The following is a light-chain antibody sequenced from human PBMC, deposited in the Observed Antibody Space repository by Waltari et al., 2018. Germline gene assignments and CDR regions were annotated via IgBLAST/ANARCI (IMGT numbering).Light chain of an antibody. J-gene: IGLJ7*01. Sequence: QSVLTQPPSVSAAPGQRVTISCSGGSSNIGNNYVSWYRQFPGTAAKLLIDEDRHRPSGFPGRFSVSKAGTSATLDITGLQAGDEADYYCGTWDSSLSGAVFGGGTHLTVL. CDR1: SSNIGNNY. V-gene: IGLV1-51*02. CDR2: EDR. CDR3: GTWDSSLSGAV.